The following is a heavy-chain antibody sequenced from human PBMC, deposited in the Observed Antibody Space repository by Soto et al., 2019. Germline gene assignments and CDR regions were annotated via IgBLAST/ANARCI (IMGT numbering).Heavy chain of an antibody. J-gene: IGHJ4*02. CDR2: ISHSGST. Sequence: SETLSLTCPVSGGSTSSGCYSWSWLRQPPGKGLEWIGYISHSGSTYYNPSLKSRVTISVDTSKNQFSLRLSSVTAADTAVYYCARGGLLPDYWGQGTLVTVSS. CDR1: GGSTSSGCYS. V-gene: IGHV4-30-2*01. CDR3: ARGGLLPDY. D-gene: IGHD6-19*01.